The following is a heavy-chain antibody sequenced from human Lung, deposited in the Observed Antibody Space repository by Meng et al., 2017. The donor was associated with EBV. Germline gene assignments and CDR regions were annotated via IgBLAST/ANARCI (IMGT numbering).Heavy chain of an antibody. Sequence: QVQRQGAGPGLVKPSGTLSLTCDVSGASISRSDLWSWVRQPPGKGLEWIGEIYHSGSTNYNPSLKSRVTISVDTSKNQFSLSLNSVTAADTAVYYCARGGTSSAPFDYWGQETLVTVFS. CDR1: GASISRSDL. D-gene: IGHD2-2*01. V-gene: IGHV4-4*02. CDR3: ARGGTSSAPFDY. J-gene: IGHJ4*02. CDR2: IYHSGST.